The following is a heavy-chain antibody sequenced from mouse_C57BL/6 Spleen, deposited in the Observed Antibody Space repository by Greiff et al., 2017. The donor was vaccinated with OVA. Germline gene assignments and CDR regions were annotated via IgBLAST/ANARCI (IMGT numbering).Heavy chain of an antibody. CDR2: INPSNGGT. V-gene: IGHV1-53*01. CDR1: GYTFTSYW. CDR3: ARTRGLRLDFDY. J-gene: IGHJ2*01. D-gene: IGHD2-4*01. Sequence: QVQLQQPGTELVKPGASVKLSCKASGYTFTSYWMHWVKQRPGQGLEWIGNINPSNGGTNYNEKFKSKATLTVDKSSSTAYLQLSSLTSEDSAVYYCARTRGLRLDFDYWGQGTTLTVSS.